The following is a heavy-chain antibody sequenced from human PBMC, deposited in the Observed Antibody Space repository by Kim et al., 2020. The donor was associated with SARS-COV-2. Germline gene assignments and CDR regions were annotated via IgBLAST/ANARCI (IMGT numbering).Heavy chain of an antibody. V-gene: IGHV4-59*01. D-gene: IGHD3-10*01. J-gene: IGHJ4*02. CDR3: ARVDSYYGSGSYPLDY. CDR2: IYYSGST. CDR1: GGSISSYY. Sequence: SETLSLTCTVSGGSISSYYWSWIRQPPGKGLEWIGYIYYSGSTNYNPSLKSRVTISVDTSKNQFSLKLSSVTAADTAVYYCARVDSYYGSGSYPLDYWGQGTLVTVSS.